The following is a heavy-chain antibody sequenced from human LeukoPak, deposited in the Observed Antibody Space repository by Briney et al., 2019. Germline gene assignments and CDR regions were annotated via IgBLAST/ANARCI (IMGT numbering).Heavy chain of an antibody. Sequence: PGRSLRLSCAASGFTFDDYAMHWVRQAPGKGLEWVSGISWNSGSIGYADSVKGRFTISRDNAKNSLYLQMNSLRAEDTALYYCAKGAQRRGYYYGMDVWGQGTTVTVSS. CDR2: ISWNSGSI. V-gene: IGHV3-9*01. J-gene: IGHJ6*02. CDR1: GFTFDDYA. D-gene: IGHD3-10*01. CDR3: AKGAQRRGYYYGMDV.